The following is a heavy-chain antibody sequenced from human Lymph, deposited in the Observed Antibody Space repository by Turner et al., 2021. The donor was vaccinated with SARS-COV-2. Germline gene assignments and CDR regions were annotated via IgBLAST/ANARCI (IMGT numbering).Heavy chain of an antibody. J-gene: IGHJ4*02. CDR3: ARDRDSSGWVDY. D-gene: IGHD3-22*01. V-gene: IGHV3-30*04. Sequence: QVQLVESGGGVVQPGRSLRLSCAASGFTFSSYAMHWVRQAPGKVLEWVVFISYDGSEKYYADSVKGRFTFSRDNSKNTLYLQMNSLRAEDTAVYYCARDRDSSGWVDYWGQGTLVTVSS. CDR2: ISYDGSEK. CDR1: GFTFSSYA.